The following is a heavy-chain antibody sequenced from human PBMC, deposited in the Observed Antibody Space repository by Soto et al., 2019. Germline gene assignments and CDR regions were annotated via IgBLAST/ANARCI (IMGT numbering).Heavy chain of an antibody. J-gene: IGHJ5*02. Sequence: TCAVSGGSISSCGSSWSWIRQPPGKGLEWIGYIYHSGSTYYNPSLKSRVTISVDRSKNQFSLKLSAVTAADTAVYYCARGSGRQLLIYGGENWFVPWGQGTPVTVSS. CDR2: IYHSGST. CDR1: GGSISSCGSS. CDR3: ARGSGRQLLIYGGENWFVP. V-gene: IGHV4-30-2*01. D-gene: IGHD2-2*01.